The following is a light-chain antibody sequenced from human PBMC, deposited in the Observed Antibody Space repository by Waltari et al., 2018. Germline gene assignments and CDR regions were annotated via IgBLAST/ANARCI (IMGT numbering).Light chain of an antibody. V-gene: IGLV3-1*01. Sequence: SYDLTQPPSVSVSPGQTVTISCSGHTLGNKYVSWYPQKAGQAPLLVVDALDRRPSGSPERYAGSKSDSTATLTIRGTQAIEEADYDCQTWDSSLVVFGGGTKLTVL. J-gene: IGLJ2*01. CDR3: QTWDSSLVV. CDR2: ALD. CDR1: TLGNKY.